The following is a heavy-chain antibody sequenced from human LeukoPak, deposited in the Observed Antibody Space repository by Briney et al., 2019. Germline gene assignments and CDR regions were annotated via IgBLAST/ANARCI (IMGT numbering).Heavy chain of an antibody. CDR2: IYHSGST. D-gene: IGHD3-22*01. CDR3: ARAQYYDSSVYSENNWFDP. J-gene: IGHJ5*02. V-gene: IGHV4-38-2*02. Sequence: SETLSLTCTVSGYSISSGYYWGWIRQPPGKGLEWIGSIYHSGSTYYNPSLKSRVTISVDTSKNQFSLKLSSVTAADTAVYYCARAQYYDSSVYSENNWFDPWGQGTLVTVS. CDR1: GYSISSGYY.